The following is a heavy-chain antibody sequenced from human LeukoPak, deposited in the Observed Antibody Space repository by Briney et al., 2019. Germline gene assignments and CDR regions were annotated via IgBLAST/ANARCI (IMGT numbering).Heavy chain of an antibody. CDR2: MNPNSGNT. CDR3: AGPSEYYYYYGMDV. Sequence: ASVKVSCKASGYTFPSYDLHWVRQATGQGLDWMGWMNPNSGNTGYAQKFQGRVTMTRNTSISTAYMELSSLRSEDTAVYYCAGPSEYYYYYGMDVWGQGTTVTVSS. CDR1: GYTFPSYD. V-gene: IGHV1-8*01. J-gene: IGHJ6*02.